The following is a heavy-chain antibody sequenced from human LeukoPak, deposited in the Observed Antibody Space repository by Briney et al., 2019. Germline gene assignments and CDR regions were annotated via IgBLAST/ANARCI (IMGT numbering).Heavy chain of an antibody. CDR2: IEISGDT. CDR3: AKDRSIVGARTARDDY. D-gene: IGHD1-26*01. CDR1: GFTFSSHG. Sequence: GGSLRLSCAVSGFTFSSHGFTWVRQVPGKGLEWVSAIEISGDTFYADSVKGRFTISRDNSKDTLYLQLNSLRAEDTAVYYCAKDRSIVGARTARDDYWGQGTLVTVSS. V-gene: IGHV3-23*01. J-gene: IGHJ4*02.